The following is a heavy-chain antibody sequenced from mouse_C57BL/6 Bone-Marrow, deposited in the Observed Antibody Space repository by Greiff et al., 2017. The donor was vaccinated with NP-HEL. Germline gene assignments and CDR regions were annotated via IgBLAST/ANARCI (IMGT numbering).Heavy chain of an antibody. CDR1: GFNIKDDY. V-gene: IGHV14-4*01. D-gene: IGHD1-1*01. J-gene: IGHJ1*03. CDR2: IDPENGDT. CDR3: ARSITTVVATRYFDV. Sequence: EVKLQQSGAELVRPGASVKLSCTASGFNIKDDYMHWVKQRPEQGLEWIGWIDPENGDTEYASKFQGKATITADTSSNTAYLQLSSLTSEDTAVYYCARSITTVVATRYFDVWGTGTTVTVSS.